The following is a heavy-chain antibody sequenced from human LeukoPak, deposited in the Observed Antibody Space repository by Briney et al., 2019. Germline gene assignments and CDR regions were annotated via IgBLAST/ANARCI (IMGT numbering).Heavy chain of an antibody. V-gene: IGHV4-59*02. CDR3: VGGGDWLPEY. CDR2: IYYSGTT. CDR1: VASVSGKF. J-gene: IGHJ4*01. D-gene: IGHD3/OR15-3a*01. Sequence: SETLSLTCTVSVASVSGKFWRWIRHSRRNGLEWIGLIYYSGTTKFNPSLEGRVAMSVDTSNNQFSLSLNSVTTADTAVYFCVGGGDWLPEYWGHGTQVIVSS.